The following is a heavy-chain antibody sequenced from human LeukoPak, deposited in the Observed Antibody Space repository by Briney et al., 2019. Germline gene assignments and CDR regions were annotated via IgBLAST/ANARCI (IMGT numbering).Heavy chain of an antibody. CDR1: GGTFSSYA. Sequence: SVKVSCKASGGTFSSYAISWVRQAPGQGLEWMGGIIPIFGTANYAQKFQGRVTITADESTSTAYMELSSLRSEDTAVYYCARGLFGESLAYYYGMDVWGKGTTVTVSS. CDR2: IIPIFGTA. CDR3: ARGLFGESLAYYYGMDV. J-gene: IGHJ6*04. D-gene: IGHD3-10*02. V-gene: IGHV1-69*13.